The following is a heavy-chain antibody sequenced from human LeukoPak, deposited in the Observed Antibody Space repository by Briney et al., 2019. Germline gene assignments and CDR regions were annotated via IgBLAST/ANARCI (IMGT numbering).Heavy chain of an antibody. CDR1: GYNFPGYD. Sequence: ASVKVSCKASGYNFPGYDIHWVRQAPGQGFELMGLSNPNNGDTNYAQKFQGSVTMTRDTSVSTAFMELSTLKSDDAAVYYFARGIPSFSLFGMVIYWGQGTLLTVSS. V-gene: IGHV1-2*02. J-gene: IGHJ4*02. CDR2: SNPNNGDT. CDR3: ARGIPSFSLFGMVIY. D-gene: IGHD3-3*01.